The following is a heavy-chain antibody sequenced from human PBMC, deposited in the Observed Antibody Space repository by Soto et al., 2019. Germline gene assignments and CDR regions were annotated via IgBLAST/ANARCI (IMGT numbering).Heavy chain of an antibody. Sequence: QVQLVESGGGVVQPGRSLRLSCAASAFTLSSYGMHWVRQAPGKGLEWVAVISYDGSNKNYGDSVKGRFTISRDNSKNTLYLHMNSLRPEDTAIYYCAKDQGGGGSSINYWGQGTLVTVSS. J-gene: IGHJ4*02. CDR3: AKDQGGGGSSINY. CDR1: AFTLSSYG. V-gene: IGHV3-30*18. CDR2: ISYDGSNK. D-gene: IGHD3-16*01.